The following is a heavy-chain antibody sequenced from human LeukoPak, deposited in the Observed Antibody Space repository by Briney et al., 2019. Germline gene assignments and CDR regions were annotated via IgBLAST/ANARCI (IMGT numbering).Heavy chain of an antibody. V-gene: IGHV4-34*01. J-gene: IGHJ6*03. CDR2: INHSGST. CDR1: GGSFSGYY. Sequence: PSETLSLTCAVYGGSFSGYYWSWIRQPPGKGLEWIGEINHSGSTNYNPSLRSRVTISVDTSKNQFSLKLSSVTAADTAVYYCARRGPFYYYYYMDVWGKGTTVTVSS. CDR3: ARRGPFYYYYYMDV. D-gene: IGHD3-10*01.